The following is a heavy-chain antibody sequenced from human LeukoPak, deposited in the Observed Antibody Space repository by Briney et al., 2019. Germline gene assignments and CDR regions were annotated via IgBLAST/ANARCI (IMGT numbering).Heavy chain of an antibody. J-gene: IGHJ4*02. CDR1: GFTVNTNY. V-gene: IGHV3-66*02. D-gene: IGHD6-19*01. CDR2: IYSGGIT. CDR3: ARRHSSGSN. Sequence: GGSLRLSCAASGFTVNTNYMAWVRQAPGKGLEWVAVIYSGGITYYADSVKGRFTISRDNSKNTLYLQMNSLRPEDTAIYFCARRHSSGSNWGQGTLVSVSS.